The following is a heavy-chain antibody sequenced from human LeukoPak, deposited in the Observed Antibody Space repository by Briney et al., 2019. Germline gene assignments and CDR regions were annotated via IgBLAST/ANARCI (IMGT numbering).Heavy chain of an antibody. D-gene: IGHD1-1*01. CDR1: GGSISGFY. CDR3: AREPLDSPFDF. CDR2: IYTGGST. Sequence: SETLSLTCTVSGGSISGFYWSWIRQAAGKGLEWIGRIYTGGSTDYNPSLKSRVTMSADTSKKQFSLKLRSVTAADTAVYYCAREPLDSPFDFWGQGTLVTVSS. J-gene: IGHJ4*02. V-gene: IGHV4-4*07.